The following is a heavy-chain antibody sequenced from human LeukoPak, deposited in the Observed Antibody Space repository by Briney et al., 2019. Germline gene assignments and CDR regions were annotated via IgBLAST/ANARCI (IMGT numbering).Heavy chain of an antibody. D-gene: IGHD1-26*01. V-gene: IGHV4-39*07. J-gene: IGHJ4*02. Sequence: SETLSLTCTVSGGSISSSSYYWGWIRQPPGKGLEWIGSIYYSGSTYYNPSLKSRVTISVDTSKNQFSLKLSSVTAADTAVYYCAGGVVGATTPFDYWGQGTLVTVSS. CDR3: AGGVVGATTPFDY. CDR2: IYYSGST. CDR1: GGSISSSSYY.